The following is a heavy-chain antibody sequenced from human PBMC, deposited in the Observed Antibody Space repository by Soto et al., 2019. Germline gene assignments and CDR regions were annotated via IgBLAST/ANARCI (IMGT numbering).Heavy chain of an antibody. Sequence: GASVKVSCKASGGTFSSYAISWVRQAPGQGLEWMGGIIPIFGTANYAQKFQGRVTITADESTSTAYMELSSLRSEDTAVYYCASLVAMTDFDYWGQGTLVTVSS. J-gene: IGHJ4*02. CDR2: IIPIFGTA. CDR3: ASLVAMTDFDY. CDR1: GGTFSSYA. V-gene: IGHV1-69*13. D-gene: IGHD5-12*01.